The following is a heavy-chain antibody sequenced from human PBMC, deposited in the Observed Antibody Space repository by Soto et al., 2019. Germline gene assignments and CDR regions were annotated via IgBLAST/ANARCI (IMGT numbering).Heavy chain of an antibody. CDR2: VNAGNGNT. CDR3: ARATYYYDTKRLWFDP. CDR1: GYTFTSYA. J-gene: IGHJ5*02. Sequence: ASVKVSCKASGYTFTSYAMHWVRQAPGQRLEWMGWVNAGNGNTKYSQKFQGRVTITRDTSASTAYMELSSLRSEDTAVYYCARATYYYDTKRLWFDPWGQGTLVTVSS. D-gene: IGHD3-22*01. V-gene: IGHV1-3*01.